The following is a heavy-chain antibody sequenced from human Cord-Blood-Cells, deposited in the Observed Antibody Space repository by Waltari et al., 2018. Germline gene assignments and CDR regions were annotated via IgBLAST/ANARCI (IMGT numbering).Heavy chain of an antibody. J-gene: IGHJ4*02. CDR3: ARARYNWNDGFDY. V-gene: IGHV1-69*10. D-gene: IGHD1-1*01. Sequence: QVQLVQSGAEVQKPGSSVKVSCKASGGTLRSHAISRVRQAPGQGLAWMGGIIPILGIANYAQKFQGRVTITADKSTSTAYMELSSLRSEDTAVYYCARARYNWNDGFDYWGQGTLVTVSS. CDR1: GGTLRSHA. CDR2: IIPILGIA.